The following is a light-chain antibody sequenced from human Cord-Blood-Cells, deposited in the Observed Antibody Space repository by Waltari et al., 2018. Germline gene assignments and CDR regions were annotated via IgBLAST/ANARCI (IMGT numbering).Light chain of an antibody. CDR2: DVS. V-gene: IGLV2-11*01. J-gene: IGLJ3*02. CDR1: SSDVGGYNY. CDR3: CSYAGSYTWV. Sequence: QSALTQPRSVSGSPGQSVTISCTGTSSDVGGYNYFSWYQQHPGKAPKLMIYDVSKRPSGVPDRLSGSKSGNTASLTISGLQAEDEADYYCCSYAGSYTWVFGGGTKLTVL.